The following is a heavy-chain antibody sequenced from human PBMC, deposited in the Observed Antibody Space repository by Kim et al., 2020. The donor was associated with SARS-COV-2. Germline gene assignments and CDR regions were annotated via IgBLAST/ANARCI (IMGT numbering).Heavy chain of an antibody. CDR1: GYTFTSYA. CDR3: ARDLPPPHYYDSSGYYSPFDY. V-gene: IGHV7-4-1*02. J-gene: IGHJ4*02. Sequence: ASVKVSCKASGYTFTSYAMNWVRQAPGQGLEWMGWINTNTGNPTYAQGFTGRFVFSLDTSVSTAYLQISSLKAEDTAVYYCARDLPPPHYYDSSGYYSPFDYWGQGTLVTVSS. D-gene: IGHD3-22*01. CDR2: INTNTGNP.